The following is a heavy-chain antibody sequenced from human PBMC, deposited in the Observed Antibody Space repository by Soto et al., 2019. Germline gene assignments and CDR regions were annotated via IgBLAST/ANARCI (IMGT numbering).Heavy chain of an antibody. V-gene: IGHV3-21*01. D-gene: IGHD7-27*01. J-gene: IGHJ4*02. CDR2: ISSSSSYI. Sequence: GSLRLSCAASGFTFSSYSMNWVRQAPGKGLEWVSSISSSSSYIYYADSVKGRFTISRDNAKNSLYLQMNSLRAEDTAVYYCARVFEGGTGDDYWGQGTLVTVSS. CDR3: ARVFEGGTGDDY. CDR1: GFTFSSYS.